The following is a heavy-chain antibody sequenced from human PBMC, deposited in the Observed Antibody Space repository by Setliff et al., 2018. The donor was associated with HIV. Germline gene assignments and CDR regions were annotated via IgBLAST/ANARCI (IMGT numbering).Heavy chain of an antibody. CDR2: INPTGGST. CDR1: GYSSTNHY. Sequence: ASVKVSCKPSGYSSTNHYMHWVRQAPGQGLEWMGVINPTGGSTRNTQKFQGRVAMTRDTSTSTVYMELSSLRSEDTAVYYCAGAGAWQRNALDIWGQGTMVTVSS. J-gene: IGHJ3*02. D-gene: IGHD5-12*01. V-gene: IGHV1-46*01. CDR3: AGAGAWQRNALDI.